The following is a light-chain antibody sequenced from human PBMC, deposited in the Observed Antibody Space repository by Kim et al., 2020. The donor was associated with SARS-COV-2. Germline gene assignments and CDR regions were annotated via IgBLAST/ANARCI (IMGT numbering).Light chain of an antibody. J-gene: IGKJ2*02. CDR2: DAS. Sequence: EIVLTQSPGTLSLSPGERATLSCRASQSVSSSYLAWYQQKPGQAPRLLIYDASSRATGIPDRFSGSGSGTDFTLTISRLEPEDFAVYYCQQYGSARTFGQGTKREI. V-gene: IGKV3-20*01. CDR1: QSVSSSY. CDR3: QQYGSART.